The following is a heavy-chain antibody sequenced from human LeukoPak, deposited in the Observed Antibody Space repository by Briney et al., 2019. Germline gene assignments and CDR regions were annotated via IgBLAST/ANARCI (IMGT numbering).Heavy chain of an antibody. V-gene: IGHV1-2*02. CDR1: GYTFAGYL. J-gene: IGHJ4*02. CDR3: ARGSDGETTSIAGRQKRYFDY. CDR2: ISPNSGGT. D-gene: IGHD6-6*01. Sequence: GASVKVSCKASGYTFAGYLMHWVRQAPGQGLEWMGWISPNSGGTNYAQKFQGRVTMTRDTSTSTAYMELSRLRSDDTAVYYCARGSDGETTSIAGRQKRYFDYWGQGTLVTVSS.